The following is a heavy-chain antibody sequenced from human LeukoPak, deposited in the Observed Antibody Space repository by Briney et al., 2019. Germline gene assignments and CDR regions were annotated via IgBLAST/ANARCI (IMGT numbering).Heavy chain of an antibody. V-gene: IGHV3-30*02. CDR3: AKMGATVTATYYYYYYMDV. D-gene: IGHD1-26*01. CDR1: GFTFSSYG. J-gene: IGHJ6*03. Sequence: GGSLRLSCAASGFTFSSYGVHWVRQAPGKGLEWVAVIWYGGSNKYYADSVKGRFTISRDNSKNTLYLQMNSLRAEDTAVYYCAKMGATVTATYYYYYYMDVWGKGTTVTVSS. CDR2: IWYGGSNK.